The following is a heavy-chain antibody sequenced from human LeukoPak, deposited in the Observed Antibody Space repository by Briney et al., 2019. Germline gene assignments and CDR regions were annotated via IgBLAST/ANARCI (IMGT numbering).Heavy chain of an antibody. CDR2: LYSSGST. V-gene: IGHV4-39*07. J-gene: IGHJ4*02. D-gene: IGHD6-13*01. CDR1: GGSISSSSYY. CDR3: ARGKGVWRMAYSSSSPSPYYFDY. Sequence: SETLSLTCTVSGGSISSSSYYWGWIRQPPGKGLEWIGSLYSSGSTYYNPSLKSRVTISVDRSKNQFSLKLSSVTAADTAVYYCARGKGVWRMAYSSSSPSPYYFDYWGQGTLVTVSS.